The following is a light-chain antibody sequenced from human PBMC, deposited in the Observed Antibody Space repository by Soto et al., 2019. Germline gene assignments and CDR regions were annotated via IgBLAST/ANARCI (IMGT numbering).Light chain of an antibody. CDR1: QSVSSY. V-gene: IGKV3-11*01. CDR3: QQRHNWPIT. J-gene: IGKJ5*01. CDR2: DAS. Sequence: EIVLTQSPATLSLSPGERATLSCRASQSVSSYLAWYQQKPGQAPRLLIYDASNRATGIPARFSGSGSGTDFTLTISGLEPADLGVYYCQQRHNWPITFGQGTRLET.